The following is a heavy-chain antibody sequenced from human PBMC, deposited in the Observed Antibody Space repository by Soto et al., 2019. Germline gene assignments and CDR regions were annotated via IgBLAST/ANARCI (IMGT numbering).Heavy chain of an antibody. CDR3: SRATSMACVYYYMDV. CDR2: ISSYNGNT. Sequence: QVQLVQSGAEVKKPGSSVKVSCKASGYTFTSYGISCVRHAPGQGLEWMGWISSYNGNTNYAQKLQVRVTMTTDTSTSTAYMELRRLRSDDTAVYYCSRATSMACVYYYMDVCCKGNTVNVSS. CDR1: GYTFTSYG. D-gene: IGHD2-2*01. V-gene: IGHV1-18*01. J-gene: IGHJ6*03.